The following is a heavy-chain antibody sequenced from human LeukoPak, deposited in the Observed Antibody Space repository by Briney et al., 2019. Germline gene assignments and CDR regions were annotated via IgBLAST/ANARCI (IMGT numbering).Heavy chain of an antibody. D-gene: IGHD6-19*01. CDR3: ARSSGWYHYFDY. CDR1: GGSISSYY. V-gene: IGHV4-59*01. CDR2: IYYSGST. J-gene: IGHJ4*02. Sequence: SETLSLTCTVSGGSISSYYWSWIRQPPGKGLEWIGYIYYSGSTNYNPSLKSRVTISVDTSKNQFSLKLSSVTAADTAVHYCARSSGWYHYFDYWGQGTLVTVSS.